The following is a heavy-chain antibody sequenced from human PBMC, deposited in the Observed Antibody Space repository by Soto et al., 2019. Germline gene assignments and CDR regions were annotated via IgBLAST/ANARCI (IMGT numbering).Heavy chain of an antibody. D-gene: IGHD6-19*01. J-gene: IGHJ6*02. Sequence: GASVKVSCKASGYTFTNYYIYWARQAPGQGLEWMGIINPSGGTTAYTPKFQGRLTMTRETSTNTVYMELGSLTSDDTAVYYCARDSWGLAVPDYHYYAMDVWGQGTTVTVSS. CDR2: INPSGGTT. V-gene: IGHV1-46*01. CDR1: GYTFTNYY. CDR3: ARDSWGLAVPDYHYYAMDV.